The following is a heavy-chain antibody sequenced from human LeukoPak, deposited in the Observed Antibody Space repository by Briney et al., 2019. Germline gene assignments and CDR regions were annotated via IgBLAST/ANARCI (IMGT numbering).Heavy chain of an antibody. D-gene: IGHD2-8*01. CDR1: GDSVSSNSAA. CDR2: AYYRSKCYN. V-gene: IGHV6-1*01. Sequence: SQTLSLTCAISGDSVSSNSAAWNWITQSPSRGLEWLGRAYYRSKCYNDYAVSVKSRLTINPDTSTNQFSLHLNSMTPEYTAVYYCARGGVAFDIWGRGTMVTVSS. J-gene: IGHJ3*02. CDR3: ARGGVAFDI.